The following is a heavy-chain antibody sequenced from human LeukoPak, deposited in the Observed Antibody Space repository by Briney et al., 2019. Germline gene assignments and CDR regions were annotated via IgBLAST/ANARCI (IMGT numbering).Heavy chain of an antibody. CDR2: IIPILGIA. Sequence: PVKVSCKASGGTFSSYAISWVRQAPGQGLEWMGRIIPILGIANYAQKFQGRVTITAGKSTSTAYMELSSLRSEDTAVYYCAREGPLRYCSGGSCYSSWYYYGMDVWGQGTTVTVSS. D-gene: IGHD2-15*01. J-gene: IGHJ6*02. CDR3: AREGPLRYCSGGSCYSSWYYYGMDV. CDR1: GGTFSSYA. V-gene: IGHV1-69*04.